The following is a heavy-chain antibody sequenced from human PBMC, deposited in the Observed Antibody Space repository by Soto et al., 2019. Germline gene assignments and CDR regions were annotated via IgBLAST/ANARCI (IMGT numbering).Heavy chain of an antibody. D-gene: IGHD3-10*01. J-gene: IGHJ3*02. CDR1: GGSVSTSKYD. V-gene: IGHV4-39*01. CDR3: ARARGSRNSNAFNI. CDR2: IHFSEST. Sequence: XTLSLDCMVSGGSVSTSKYDWAWIRQPPGKALEWICSIHFSESTYYNPSLCSRVTISLDTSQNQISLSLGSVTAADTAVYYCARARGSRNSNAFNIWGNGTMGTVSS.